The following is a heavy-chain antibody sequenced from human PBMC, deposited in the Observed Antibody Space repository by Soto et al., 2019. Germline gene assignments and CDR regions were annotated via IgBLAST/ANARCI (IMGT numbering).Heavy chain of an antibody. Sequence: GESLKISCKGSGYTFTTYWIGWVRQMPGKGLEWMGIIYPGDSDTKYNPSFEGQVTISADKSINISYLQWNSLQASDTAMYYCARHFGAEPGVPAAGTPGDYWGQGTQVTVSS. V-gene: IGHV5-51*01. D-gene: IGHD6-13*01. CDR2: IYPGDSDT. CDR3: ARHFGAEPGVPAAGTPGDY. J-gene: IGHJ4*02. CDR1: GYTFTTYW.